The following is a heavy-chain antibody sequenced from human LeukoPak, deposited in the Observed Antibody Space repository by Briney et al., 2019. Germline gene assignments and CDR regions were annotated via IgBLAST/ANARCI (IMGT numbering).Heavy chain of an antibody. CDR3: ASTYGSGSFYIYFQH. D-gene: IGHD3-10*01. CDR2: IYYSGST. V-gene: IGHV4-30-4*01. J-gene: IGHJ1*01. CDR1: GGSISSGDYY. Sequence: SQTLFLTCTVSGGSISSGDYYWSWIRQPPGKGLEWIGYIYYSGSTYYNPSLKSRVTISVDTSKNQFSLKLSSVTAADTAVYYCASTYGSGSFYIYFQHWGQGSLVTVSS.